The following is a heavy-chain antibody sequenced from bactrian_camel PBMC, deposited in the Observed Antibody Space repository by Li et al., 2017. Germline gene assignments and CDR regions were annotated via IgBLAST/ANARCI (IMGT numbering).Heavy chain of an antibody. J-gene: IGHJ4*01. CDR3: NTILPRKWGVGFVCDSQALDY. CDR2: IFSSDIT. V-gene: IGHV3S10*01. D-gene: IGHD3*01. CDR1: GFNVSDLG. Sequence: VQLVESGGGLVQPGGSLRLSCVASGFNVSDLGTSWVRQGRGKERKLVPRIFSSDITYYLDSVKGRFTITQDSAKNTVYLQMNSLKPEDTAMYYCNTILPRKWGVGFVCDSQALDYWGQGTQVTVS.